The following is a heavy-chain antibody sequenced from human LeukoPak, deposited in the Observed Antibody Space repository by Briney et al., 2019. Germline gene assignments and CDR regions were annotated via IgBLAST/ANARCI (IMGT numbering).Heavy chain of an antibody. J-gene: IGHJ6*03. CDR3: AKDRMSDSSSWYAQPYYYYYYMDV. Sequence: GGSLRLSCAASGFTFDDYAMHWVRQAPGKGLEWVSGISWNSGSIGYADSVKGRFTISRDNAKNSLYLQMNSLRAEDTAVYYCAKDRMSDSSSWYAQPYYYYYYMDVWGKGTTVTISS. V-gene: IGHV3-9*01. D-gene: IGHD6-13*01. CDR1: GFTFDDYA. CDR2: ISWNSGSI.